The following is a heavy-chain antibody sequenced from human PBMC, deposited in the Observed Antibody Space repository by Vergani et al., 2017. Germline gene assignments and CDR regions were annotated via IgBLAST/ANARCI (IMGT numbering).Heavy chain of an antibody. Sequence: EVQLVESGGGLVQPGGSLRLSCAASGFTFSSYSMNWVRQAPGKGLEWVSYISSSSSTIYYADSVKGRFTISRDNAKNSLYLQMNSLRAEDTAVYYCAREKDYDLWSGYYTVYGMDVWGQGTTVTVSS. J-gene: IGHJ6*02. CDR1: GFTFSSYS. CDR3: AREKDYDLWSGYYTVYGMDV. D-gene: IGHD3-3*01. V-gene: IGHV3-48*01. CDR2: ISSSSSTI.